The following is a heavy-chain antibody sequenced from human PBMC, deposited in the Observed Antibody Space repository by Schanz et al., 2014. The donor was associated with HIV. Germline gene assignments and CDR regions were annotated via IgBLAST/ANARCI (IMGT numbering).Heavy chain of an antibody. CDR3: ARDCLSGCPADY. V-gene: IGHV3-48*03. D-gene: IGHD5-12*01. CDR1: GFVFSSYA. J-gene: IGHJ4*02. CDR2: ISTSGSVK. Sequence: EVQLVESGGGLVQPGGSLRLSCAASGFVFSSYAMHWVRQAPGKGLEWLTSISTSGSVKNYGDSVKGRFTISRDNAKTLLYLHMNSLEAEDTAVYYCARDCLSGCPADYWGQGTLITVSS.